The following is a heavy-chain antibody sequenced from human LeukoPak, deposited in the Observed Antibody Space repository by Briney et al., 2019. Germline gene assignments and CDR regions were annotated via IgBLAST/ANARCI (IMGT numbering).Heavy chain of an antibody. V-gene: IGHV1-69*13. CDR3: ARSGYSSGWYFGAVDY. Sequence: ASVKVSCKASGGTFSSYAISWVRQAPGQGLEWMGGIIPIFGTANYAQKFQGRVTITADESTSTAYMELSSLRSEDTAVYYCARSGYSSGWYFGAVDYWGQGTLVTVSS. CDR1: GGTFSSYA. D-gene: IGHD6-19*01. J-gene: IGHJ4*02. CDR2: IIPIFGTA.